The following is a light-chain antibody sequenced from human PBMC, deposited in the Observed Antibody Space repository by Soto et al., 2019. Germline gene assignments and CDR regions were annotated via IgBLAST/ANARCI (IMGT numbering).Light chain of an antibody. CDR2: DAS. CDR1: QSVSSY. CDR3: QQRSNWPIT. V-gene: IGKV3-11*01. J-gene: IGKJ3*01. Sequence: EIVLTQSPATLSLSPGERANLSCRASQSVSSYLAWYQQKPGQAPRLLIYDASNRATAIPARFSGSGSGTDFTLTISSLEPEDFAVYYCQQRSNWPITFGPGTKVEIK.